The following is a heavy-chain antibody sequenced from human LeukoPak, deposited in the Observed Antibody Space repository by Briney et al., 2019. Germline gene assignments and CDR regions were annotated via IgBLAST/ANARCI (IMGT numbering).Heavy chain of an antibody. Sequence: ASVKVSCKASGYTFTSYGISWVRQAPGQGLEWMGWINTKTGNPTYAQSFTGRVVFSLDTSVSTAYLQISSLKAEDTAVYYCARVSDRGDLYHYYYYMDVWGKGTTVTVSS. J-gene: IGHJ6*03. V-gene: IGHV7-4-1*02. CDR2: INTKTGNP. D-gene: IGHD2-21*02. CDR1: GYTFTSYG. CDR3: ARVSDRGDLYHYYYYMDV.